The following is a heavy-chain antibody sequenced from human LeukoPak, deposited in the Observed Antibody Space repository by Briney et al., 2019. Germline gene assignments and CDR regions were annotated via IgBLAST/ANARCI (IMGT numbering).Heavy chain of an antibody. V-gene: IGHV3-33*06. CDR3: VKESAADATFHFDY. CDR2: LWANGKTA. J-gene: IGHJ4*02. Sequence: GGSLRLSCAASGFTFNIFGMHWVCQVPGNGLEWVAVLWANGKTAHYADSVKGRFTISRDSSENTLYLQMNSLRSEDTAVYYCVKESAADATFHFDYWGQGTLVTVSS. CDR1: GFTFNIFG. D-gene: IGHD6-13*01.